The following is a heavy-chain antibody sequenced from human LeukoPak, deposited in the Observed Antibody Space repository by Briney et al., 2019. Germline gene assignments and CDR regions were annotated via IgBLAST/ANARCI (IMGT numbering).Heavy chain of an antibody. Sequence: GGSLRLSCAASGFTFSIYSVNWVRQAPGKGLEWVSYISASGVLMWYGDSVKGRFTISRDNAKNSLYLQMDSLRDEDTAVYYCVRDWSYYFDYWGQGALVTVSS. CDR2: ISASGVLM. CDR1: GFTFSIYS. V-gene: IGHV3-48*02. CDR3: VRDWSYYFDY. J-gene: IGHJ4*02.